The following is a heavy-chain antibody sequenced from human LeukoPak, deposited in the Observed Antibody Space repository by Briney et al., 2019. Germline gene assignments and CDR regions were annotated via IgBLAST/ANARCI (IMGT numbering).Heavy chain of an antibody. CDR1: GFSLSSYS. Sequence: PGRSLRLSCAASGFSLSSYSMNWVRQAPGKGLEWVSCISSSSSYIYYADSVKGRFTISRDNAKNSLYLQMNSLRAEDTAVYYCARDLRPILRGYYFYGMDVWGQATTVTVSS. V-gene: IGHV3-21*01. CDR3: ARDLRPILRGYYFYGMDV. J-gene: IGHJ6*02. D-gene: IGHD3-3*01. CDR2: ISSSSSYI.